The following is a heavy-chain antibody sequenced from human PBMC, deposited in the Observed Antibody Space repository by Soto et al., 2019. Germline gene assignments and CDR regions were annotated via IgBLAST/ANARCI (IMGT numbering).Heavy chain of an antibody. Sequence: GASVKVSCKASGGTFSSYAISWVRQAPGQGLEWMGGIIPIFGTANYAQKFQGRVTITADESTSTAYMELSSLRSEDTAVYYCASQRQDSSSWYHIVSNWFDPWGQGTLVTVS. CDR1: GGTFSSYA. D-gene: IGHD6-13*01. CDR2: IIPIFGTA. CDR3: ASQRQDSSSWYHIVSNWFDP. V-gene: IGHV1-69*13. J-gene: IGHJ5*02.